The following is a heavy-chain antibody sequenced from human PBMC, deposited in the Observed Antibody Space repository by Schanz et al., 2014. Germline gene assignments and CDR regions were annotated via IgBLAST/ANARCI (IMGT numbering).Heavy chain of an antibody. CDR1: GFTLSSYW. D-gene: IGHD5-12*01. CDR2: TNGDGTNA. CDR3: ASPSGYSDYGTYFDF. Sequence: DVQLLESGGGLVQPGGSLRLSCAASGFTLSSYWMHWVRQVPGKGLEWVSCTNGDGTNAKYADSVKGRFTISRDNAKKTLSLQMISLRAEDTAVYYCASPSGYSDYGTYFDFWGQGTLVTVSS. J-gene: IGHJ4*02. V-gene: IGHV3-74*02.